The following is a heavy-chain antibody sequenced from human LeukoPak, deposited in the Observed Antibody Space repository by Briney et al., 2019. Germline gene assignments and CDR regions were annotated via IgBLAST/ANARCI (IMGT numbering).Heavy chain of an antibody. D-gene: IGHD2-21*02. CDR3: ARFVVVTAGDY. V-gene: IGHV3-74*01. J-gene: IGHJ4*01. CDR1: GFTLSNYW. CDR2: LHSNGAFT. Sequence: GSLRLSCSASGFTLSNYWIHWVRQAPGKGLVWVARLHSNGAFTTYADSVKGRFTISRDTAKNTLLQMNSLRVEDTAVYYCARFVVVTAGDYWGQGTLVTVSS.